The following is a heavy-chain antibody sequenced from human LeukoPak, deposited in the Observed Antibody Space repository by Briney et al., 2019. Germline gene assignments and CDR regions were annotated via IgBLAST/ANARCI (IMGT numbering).Heavy chain of an antibody. J-gene: IGHJ3*02. CDR1: GFTFSSYW. V-gene: IGHV3-7*01. CDR2: IKQDGSEK. Sequence: GGSLRLSCAASGFTFSSYWMSWVRKAPGKGLEWVANIKQDGSEKYYVDSVKGRFTISRDNAKNSLYLQMNSLRAEDTAVYYCARGYDFWSGYGAFDIWGQGTMVTVSS. D-gene: IGHD3-3*01. CDR3: ARGYDFWSGYGAFDI.